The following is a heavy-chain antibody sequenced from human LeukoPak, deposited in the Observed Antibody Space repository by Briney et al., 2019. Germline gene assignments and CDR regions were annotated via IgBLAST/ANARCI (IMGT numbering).Heavy chain of an antibody. Sequence: GGSLRPSCAVSGFSFSSYGMHWVRQAPGKGLEWVTFIRYNGTNKYYADSVKGRFTISRDNSKNTLYLQMNSLRAEDTAVYYCAKDHNFGVVFPFDFFDYWGQGTLVTVSS. V-gene: IGHV3-30*02. CDR3: AKDHNFGVVFPFDFFDY. D-gene: IGHD3-3*01. CDR1: GFSFSSYG. J-gene: IGHJ4*02. CDR2: IRYNGTNK.